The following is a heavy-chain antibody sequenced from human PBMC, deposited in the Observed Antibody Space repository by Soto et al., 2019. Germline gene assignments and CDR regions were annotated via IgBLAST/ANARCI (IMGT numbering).Heavy chain of an antibody. CDR2: IYYSGST. D-gene: IGHD6-13*01. V-gene: IGHV4-59*01. Sequence: QVQLQESGPGLVKPSETLSLTCTVSGGSISSYYWSWIRQPPGKGLEWIGYIYYSGSTNYNPSLKSRVTISVDTSKNQFSLKLSSVTAADTAVYYCARDPSSSWYPYYYGMDVWGQGTTVTVSS. J-gene: IGHJ6*02. CDR3: ARDPSSSWYPYYYGMDV. CDR1: GGSISSYY.